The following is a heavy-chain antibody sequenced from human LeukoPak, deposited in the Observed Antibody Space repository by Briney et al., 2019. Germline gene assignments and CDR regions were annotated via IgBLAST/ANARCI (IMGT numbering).Heavy chain of an antibody. J-gene: IGHJ4*02. Sequence: SCKASGGTFSSYAMSWVRQAPGKGLEWVSAISGSGGSTYYADSVKGRFTISRDNSKNTLYLQMNSLRAEDTAVYYCAKKGGDYDFWSGYSPLYFDYWGQGTLVTVSS. CDR2: ISGSGGST. D-gene: IGHD3-3*01. CDR1: GGTFSSYA. V-gene: IGHV3-23*01. CDR3: AKKGGDYDFWSGYSPLYFDY.